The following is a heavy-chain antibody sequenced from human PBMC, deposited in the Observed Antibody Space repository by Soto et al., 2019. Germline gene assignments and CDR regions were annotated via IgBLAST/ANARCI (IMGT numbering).Heavy chain of an antibody. CDR2: ISAYNGNT. V-gene: IGHV1-18*01. CDR3: ARDDVTEIYDSSGYYQFDY. CDR1: GYTFTSYG. Sequence: GASVKVSCKASGYTFTSYGISWVRQAPGQGLEWMGWISAYNGNTNYAQKLQGRVTMTTDTSTSTAYMELRSLRSDDTAVYYCARDDVTEIYDSSGYYQFDYWGQGTLVTVSS. J-gene: IGHJ4*02. D-gene: IGHD3-22*01.